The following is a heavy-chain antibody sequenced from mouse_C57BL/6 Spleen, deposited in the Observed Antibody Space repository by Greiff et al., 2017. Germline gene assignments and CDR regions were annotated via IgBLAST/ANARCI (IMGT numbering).Heavy chain of an antibody. D-gene: IGHD1-1*01. Sequence: EVKLVESGGGLVKPGGSLKLSCAASGFTFSSYAMSWVRQTPEKRLEWVATISDGGSYTYYPDNVKGRFTISRDNAKNNLYLQMSHLKSEDTAMYYCARAPVVAYYFDYWGQGTTLTVSS. CDR3: ARAPVVAYYFDY. CDR1: GFTFSSYA. J-gene: IGHJ2*01. V-gene: IGHV5-4*03. CDR2: ISDGGSYT.